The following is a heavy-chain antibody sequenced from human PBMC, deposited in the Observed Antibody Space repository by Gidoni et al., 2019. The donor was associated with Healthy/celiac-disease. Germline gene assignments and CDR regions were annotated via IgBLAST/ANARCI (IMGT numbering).Heavy chain of an antibody. CDR2: INHSGST. V-gene: IGHV4-34*01. D-gene: IGHD2-2*01. J-gene: IGHJ4*02. CDR1: GGSFSGYY. CDR3: ARRYCSSTSCYQGHYFDY. Sequence: QVQLQQWGAGLLKPSETLSLTCAVYGGSFSGYYWSWIRQPPGKGLEWIGEINHSGSTNYNPSLKSRVTISVDTSKNQFSLKLSSVTAADTAVYYCARRYCSSTSCYQGHYFDYWGQGTLVTVSS.